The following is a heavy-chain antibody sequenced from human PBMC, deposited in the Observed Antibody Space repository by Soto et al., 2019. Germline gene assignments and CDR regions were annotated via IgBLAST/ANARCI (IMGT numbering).Heavy chain of an antibody. CDR2: NNDGNGNT. D-gene: IGHD2-15*01. J-gene: IGHJ4*02. Sequence: QVQLVQAGAEEKKPGASVKVSCKASGYPFTSYAMQWVRHAPGQRREWMGWNNDGNGNTKYSHKFQGRVTITRDTSASTADMELSILRSEDTAVYYCARDYIGGEDYWGPGTLVTVSS. CDR3: ARDYIGGEDY. CDR1: GYPFTSYA. V-gene: IGHV1-3*05.